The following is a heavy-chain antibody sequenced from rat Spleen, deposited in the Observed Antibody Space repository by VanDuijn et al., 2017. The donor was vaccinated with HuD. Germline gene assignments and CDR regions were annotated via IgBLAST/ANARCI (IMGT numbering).Heavy chain of an antibody. CDR1: GYSITSSLR. CDR2: INSAGST. J-gene: IGHJ4*01. Sequence: EVQLQESGPGLVKPSQSLSLTCSVIGYSITSSLRWNWIRKFPGNKLEWMGYINSAGSTVYNPSLKSRIAITRDTSKNQFFLELNSVTLEDTATYYCARGGSSYVMDAWGQGASVTVSS. V-gene: IGHV3-3*01. D-gene: IGHD5-1*01. CDR3: ARGGSSYVMDA.